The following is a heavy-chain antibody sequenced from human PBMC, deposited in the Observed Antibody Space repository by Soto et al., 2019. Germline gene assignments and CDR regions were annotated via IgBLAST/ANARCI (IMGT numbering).Heavy chain of an antibody. J-gene: IGHJ4*02. D-gene: IGHD3-22*01. Sequence: ASVKVSCKASGYTFTSYGISWVRQAPGQGLEWMGWISAYNGNTNYAQKLQGRVTMTTDTSTSTAYMELRSLRSDDTAVYYCARDRGMTRYYYDSSGYQTFDYWGQGTLVTAPQ. CDR3: ARDRGMTRYYYDSSGYQTFDY. CDR1: GYTFTSYG. V-gene: IGHV1-18*04. CDR2: ISAYNGNT.